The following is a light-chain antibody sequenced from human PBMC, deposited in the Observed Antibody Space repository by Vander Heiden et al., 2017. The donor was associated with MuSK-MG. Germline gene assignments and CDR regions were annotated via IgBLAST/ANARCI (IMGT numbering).Light chain of an antibody. CDR2: GAS. J-gene: IGKJ1*01. Sequence: EIVMTQSPATLSVSPGERASLACRASQSIGSNLAWYQQKSGQAPRLLIHGASTRATGIPARFSGSGSGTEFSLTISSLQSEDFAVYYCQQYNDWPPWTFGQGTKVEI. CDR1: QSIGSN. V-gene: IGKV3-15*01. CDR3: QQYNDWPPWT.